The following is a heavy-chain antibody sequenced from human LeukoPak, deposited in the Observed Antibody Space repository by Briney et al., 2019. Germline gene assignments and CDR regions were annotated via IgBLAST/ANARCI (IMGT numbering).Heavy chain of an antibody. CDR3: TRGGTDALSY. D-gene: IGHD3-16*01. CDR1: GGSISSYY. J-gene: IGHJ4*02. V-gene: IGHV4-59*12. CDR2: VYHTGAT. Sequence: SETLSLTCTVSGGSISSYYWSWIRQPPGKGLEWIGEVYHTGATNYSPSLKSRITISVDKSKNQFSLKLTSVTAADTAVYYCTRGGTDALSYWGQGTLVTVSS.